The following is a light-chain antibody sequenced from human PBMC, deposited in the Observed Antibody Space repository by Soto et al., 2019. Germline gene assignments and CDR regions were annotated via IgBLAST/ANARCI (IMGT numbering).Light chain of an antibody. J-gene: IGKJ2*03. V-gene: IGKV3-20*01. CDR2: GAS. CDR3: QQFGISPPFS. CDR1: QSVRSGY. Sequence: EIVLTQSPGTLSLSPGERATLSCRASQSVRSGYLAWYQQKPGQAPRLLIYGASSRATGIPDRFSGSGSGTDFTITISRLEPEDIAVYYCQQFGISPPFSVGQGTKREIK.